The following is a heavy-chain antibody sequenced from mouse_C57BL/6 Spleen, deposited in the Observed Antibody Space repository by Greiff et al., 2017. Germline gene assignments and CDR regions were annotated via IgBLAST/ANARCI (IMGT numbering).Heavy chain of an antibody. Sequence: VQLKESGEGLVKPGGSLKLSCAASGFTFSSYAMSWVRQTPEKRLEWVAYISSGGDYIYSADTVKGRFTISRDNARNTLYLQMSSLKSEDTAMYYCTRGYGNYVRYAMDYWGQGTSVTVSS. J-gene: IGHJ4*01. CDR3: TRGYGNYVRYAMDY. V-gene: IGHV5-9-1*02. D-gene: IGHD2-1*01. CDR2: ISSGGDYI. CDR1: GFTFSSYA.